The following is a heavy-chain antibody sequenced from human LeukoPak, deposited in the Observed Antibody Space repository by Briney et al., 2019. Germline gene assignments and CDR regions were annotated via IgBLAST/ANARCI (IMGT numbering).Heavy chain of an antibody. CDR2: ISYDGSNK. V-gene: IGHV3-30*03. CDR3: ATLAVAGPDY. Sequence: GRSLRLSCAASGFTFSSYGVHWVRQAPGKGLEWVAVISYDGSNKYYADSVKGRFTNSRDNSKNTLYLQMNSLRAEDTAVYYCATLAVAGPDYWGQGTLVTVSS. CDR1: GFTFSSYG. D-gene: IGHD6-19*01. J-gene: IGHJ4*02.